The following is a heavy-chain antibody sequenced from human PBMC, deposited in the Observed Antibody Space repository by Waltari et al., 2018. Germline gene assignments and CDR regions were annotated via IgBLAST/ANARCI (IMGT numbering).Heavy chain of an antibody. CDR3: ARGTDYCFDS. D-gene: IGHD3-9*01. Sequence: QVQLVESGGGVVQPGGSLRLACAASGFTISSYGMDWVRQAPGKGLEWVAFLMADGTTHYYADSVKGRLTISRDSSKNTLYLQMNSLRPEDTAVYYCARGTDYCFDSWGQGTLVTVSS. V-gene: IGHV3-30*02. CDR1: GFTISSYG. CDR2: LMADGTTH. J-gene: IGHJ4*02.